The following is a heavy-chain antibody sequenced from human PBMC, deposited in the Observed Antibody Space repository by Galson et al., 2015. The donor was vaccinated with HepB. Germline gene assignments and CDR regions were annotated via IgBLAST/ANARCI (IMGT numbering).Heavy chain of an antibody. CDR3: ARVGRELLGSDY. CDR2: ISSSGSTI. Sequence: SLRLSCAASGFTFSSYEMNWVRQAPGKGLEWVSYISSSGSTIYYADSVKGRFTISRDNAKNSLYLQMNSLRAEDTAVYYCARVGRELLGSDYWGQGTLVTVSS. V-gene: IGHV3-48*03. CDR1: GFTFSSYE. J-gene: IGHJ4*02. D-gene: IGHD1-26*01.